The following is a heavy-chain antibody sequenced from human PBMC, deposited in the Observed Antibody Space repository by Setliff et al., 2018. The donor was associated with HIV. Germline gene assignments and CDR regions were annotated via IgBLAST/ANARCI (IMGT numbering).Heavy chain of an antibody. CDR2: INAGNGNT. D-gene: IGHD3-22*01. V-gene: IGHV1-3*03. J-gene: IGHJ5*02. CDR3: ARERDSSGYQFDP. Sequence: GASVKVSCKTSGYTFTNYAIQWVRQPPGQGLQWMGWINAGNGNTKYSQEFQGRVTITRDTSASTAYMELSSLRFEDMAMYYCARERDSSGYQFDPWGQGTLVTVSS. CDR1: GYTFTNYA.